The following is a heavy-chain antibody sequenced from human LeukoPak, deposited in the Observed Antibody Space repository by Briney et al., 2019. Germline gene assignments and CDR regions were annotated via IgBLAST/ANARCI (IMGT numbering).Heavy chain of an antibody. J-gene: IGHJ3*02. CDR2: IDPSDSYT. Sequence: GESLQISCKGSGYSFTSYWISWVCQMPGKGLEWMGRIDPSDSYTNYSPSFQGHVTISADKSNSTAYLQWSSLKASDTAMYYCARPAGYYDSSGYYDQDAFDIWGQGTMVTVSS. V-gene: IGHV5-10-1*01. D-gene: IGHD3-22*01. CDR1: GYSFTSYW. CDR3: ARPAGYYDSSGYYDQDAFDI.